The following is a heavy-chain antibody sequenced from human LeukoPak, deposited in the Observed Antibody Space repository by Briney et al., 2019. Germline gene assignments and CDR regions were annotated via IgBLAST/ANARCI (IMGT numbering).Heavy chain of an antibody. J-gene: IGHJ4*02. CDR3: ASCITMVRGVITPFDY. V-gene: IGHV3-23*01. Sequence: GGSLRLSCEAAGFSFRDYPMGWVRRASGKRLEWVSGISAGADVIFYADPVKGRFTISRDNSKNTLYLQMNSLRAEDTAVYYCASCITMVRGVITPFDYWGQGTLVTVSS. D-gene: IGHD3-10*01. CDR1: GFSFRDYP. CDR2: ISAGADVI.